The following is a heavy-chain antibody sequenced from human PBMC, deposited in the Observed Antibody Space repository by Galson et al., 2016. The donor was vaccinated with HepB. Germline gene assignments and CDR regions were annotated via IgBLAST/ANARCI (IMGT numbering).Heavy chain of an antibody. V-gene: IGHV3-33*01. J-gene: IGHJ6*02. D-gene: IGHD4-23*01. CDR1: GFSITNYG. CDR2: IWYDGSNK. Sequence: SLRLSCAASGFSITNYGLHWVRQAPGKGLEWVAIIWYDGSNKYYADSVRGRVTISRDNSKNTLYLQMNSLRAEDTAVYYCARYSDYRGGYYFFGMDVWGQGTTVTVSS. CDR3: ARYSDYRGGYYFFGMDV.